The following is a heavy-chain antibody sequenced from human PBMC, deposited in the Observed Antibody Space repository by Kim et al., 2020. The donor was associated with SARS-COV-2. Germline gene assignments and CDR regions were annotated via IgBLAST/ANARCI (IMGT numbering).Heavy chain of an antibody. CDR2: IKSKTDGGTT. Sequence: GGSLRLSCAASGFTFSNAWMSWVRQAPGKGLEWVGRIKSKTDGGTTDYAAPVKGRFTISRDDSKNTLYLQMNSLKTEDTAVYYCTTEYYYDSSADLRKYYYYGMDVWGQGTTVTVSS. CDR3: TTEYYYDSSADLRKYYYYGMDV. J-gene: IGHJ6*02. V-gene: IGHV3-15*01. CDR1: GFTFSNAW. D-gene: IGHD3-22*01.